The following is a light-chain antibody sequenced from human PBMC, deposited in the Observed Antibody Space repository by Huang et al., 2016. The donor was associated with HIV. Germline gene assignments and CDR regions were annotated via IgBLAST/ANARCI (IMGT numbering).Light chain of an antibody. CDR1: LSVSNY. Sequence: EIVLTQSPATLSLSPGVRATLSCRASLSVSNYLAWDQQKPGQAPRLLIYDASNRATGIPARFSGSGSGTDFTLTISSLDPEDFAIYYCQHRGNFGQGTRLEIK. V-gene: IGKV3-11*01. CDR3: QHRGN. CDR2: DAS. J-gene: IGKJ5*01.